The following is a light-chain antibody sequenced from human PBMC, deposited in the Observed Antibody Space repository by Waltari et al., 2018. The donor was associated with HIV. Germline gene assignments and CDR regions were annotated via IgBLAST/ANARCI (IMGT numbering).Light chain of an antibody. Sequence: VVTPEPSLTVSPGDTATHSCASFSGNVARSHFPYRFQLKPGQPPLTLIYDLEKRHPLTPGRFSGSLDGGRAILTISGALPEDEAEYFCLLSYNGVRFFGGGTTLTV. CDR2: DLE. J-gene: IGLJ2*01. V-gene: IGLV7-46*01. CDR3: LLSYNGVRF. CDR1: SGNVARSHF.